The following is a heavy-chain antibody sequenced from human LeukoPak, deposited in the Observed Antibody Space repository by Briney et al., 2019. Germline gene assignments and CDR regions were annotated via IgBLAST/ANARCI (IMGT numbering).Heavy chain of an antibody. CDR1: GFTFSGFE. D-gene: IGHD6-19*01. Sequence: GGSLRLSCAASGFTFSGFEMNWVRQAPGKGLEWVSYISGSGTNIYYADSVKGRFTISRDNAKNSLSLQMNSLRAEDTAIYYCAREAVPGGRGDTFDIWGQGTMVTVSS. J-gene: IGHJ3*02. V-gene: IGHV3-48*03. CDR3: AREAVPGGRGDTFDI. CDR2: ISGSGTNI.